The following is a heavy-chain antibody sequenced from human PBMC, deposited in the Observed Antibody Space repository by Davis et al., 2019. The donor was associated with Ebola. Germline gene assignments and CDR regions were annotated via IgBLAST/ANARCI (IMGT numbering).Heavy chain of an antibody. J-gene: IGHJ6*02. Sequence: PSETLSLTCAVYGGSFSGYYWGWIRQPPGKGLEWIGEINHSGSTNYNPSLKSRVTISVDTSKNQFSLKLSSVTAADTAVYYCARAGKIVVVPVDDCTGGVCSPRYGMDVWGQGTTVTVSS. D-gene: IGHD2-8*02. CDR2: INHSGST. V-gene: IGHV4-34*01. CDR1: GGSFSGYY. CDR3: ARAGKIVVVPVDDCTGGVCSPRYGMDV.